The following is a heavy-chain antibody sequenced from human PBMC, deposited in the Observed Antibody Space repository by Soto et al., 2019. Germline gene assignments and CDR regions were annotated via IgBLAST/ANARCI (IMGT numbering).Heavy chain of an antibody. J-gene: IGHJ4*02. Sequence: SETLSLTCTVSGGSISSSSYYWGWIRQPPGKGLEWIGSIYYSGSTYYNPSLKSRVTISVDTSKNQFSLKLSSVTAADTAVYYCAIISDLIAAPDYWGQGTLVTVYS. V-gene: IGHV4-39*01. CDR1: GGSISSSSYY. CDR3: AIISDLIAAPDY. CDR2: IYYSGST. D-gene: IGHD6-6*01.